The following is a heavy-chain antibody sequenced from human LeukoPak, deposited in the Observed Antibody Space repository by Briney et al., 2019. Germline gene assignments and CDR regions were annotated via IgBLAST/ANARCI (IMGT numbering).Heavy chain of an antibody. D-gene: IGHD4-17*01. J-gene: IGHJ4*02. V-gene: IGHV4-39*07. CDR2: IYYSGST. Sequence: SETLSLTCTVSGVSISSSSYYWRWIRQPPGKGLEWIGSIYYSGSTYYNPSLKSRITISVETSKNPFSLQLSSVTAARTSVYFCARAPTVTTQLWGPGTLVTVSS. CDR3: ARAPTVTTQL. CDR1: GVSISSSSYY.